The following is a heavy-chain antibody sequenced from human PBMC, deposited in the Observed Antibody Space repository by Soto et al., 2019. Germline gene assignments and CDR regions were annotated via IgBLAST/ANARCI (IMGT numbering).Heavy chain of an antibody. J-gene: IGHJ4*02. CDR2: ISYDGINK. CDR1: GFTFSSYA. V-gene: IGHV3-30-3*01. Sequence: QVQLVESGGGVVQPGRSLRLSCAASGFTFSSYAMHWVRQAPGKGLEWVAVISYDGINKYYADSVKGRFTISRDNSKNTLYLQMNSLRAEDTAVYYCARDRVYSRSSGTFDYWGQGTLVTVSS. D-gene: IGHD6-6*01. CDR3: ARDRVYSRSSGTFDY.